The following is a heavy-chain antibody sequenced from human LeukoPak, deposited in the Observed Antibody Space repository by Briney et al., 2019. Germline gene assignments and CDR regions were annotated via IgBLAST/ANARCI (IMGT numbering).Heavy chain of an antibody. J-gene: IGHJ3*02. CDR3: ARTAGSSRPGPFDAFDI. CDR2: INPNSGGT. D-gene: IGHD6-13*01. Sequence: GASVKVSCKASGYTFTGYYMHWVRQAPGQGLEWMGWINPNSGGTNYAQKFQGRVTMTRDTSISTAYMGLSRLRSDDTAVYYCARTAGSSRPGPFDAFDIWGQGTMVTVSS. CDR1: GYTFTGYY. V-gene: IGHV1-2*02.